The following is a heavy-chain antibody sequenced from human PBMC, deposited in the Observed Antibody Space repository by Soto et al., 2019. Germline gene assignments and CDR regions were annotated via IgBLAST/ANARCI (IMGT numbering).Heavy chain of an antibody. V-gene: IGHV3-30*18. CDR1: GFTFSSYG. D-gene: IGHD3-3*01. CDR3: SKSPYDFWSGYDY. CDR2: ISYDGSNK. Sequence: QVQLVESGGGVVQPGRSLRLSCAASGFTFSSYGMHWVRQAPGKGLEWVAVISYDGSNKYYADSVKGRFTISRDNSKNPLYLQMNSLRAEDTAVYYCSKSPYDFWSGYDYWGQGTLVTVSS. J-gene: IGHJ4*02.